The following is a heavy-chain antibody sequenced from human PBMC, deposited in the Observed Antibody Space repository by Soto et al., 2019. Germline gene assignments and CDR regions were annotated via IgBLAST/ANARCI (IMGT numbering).Heavy chain of an antibody. Sequence: QVQLVESGGGVVQPGRSLRLSCAASGFTFSSYGMHWVRQAPGKGLEWVAVIWDDGSNKYYADSVKGRFTISRDNSKNTLYLQMNSLRAEDTAVYYCARDGPGQQLPLMDYWGQGTLVTVSS. D-gene: IGHD6-13*01. CDR2: IWDDGSNK. CDR3: ARDGPGQQLPLMDY. V-gene: IGHV3-33*01. J-gene: IGHJ4*02. CDR1: GFTFSSYG.